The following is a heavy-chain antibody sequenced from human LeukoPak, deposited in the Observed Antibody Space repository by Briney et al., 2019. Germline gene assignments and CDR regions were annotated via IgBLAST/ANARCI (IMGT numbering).Heavy chain of an antibody. J-gene: IGHJ4*02. V-gene: IGHV3-11*01. Sequence: GGSLRLSCGASGFTFSDYYMSWIRQAPGKGLEWVSYISTTATTIYCADSVKGRFTISRDNAKNSLYLQMNSLRAEDTAVYYCARVLDGSNDCWGQGTLVTVSS. D-gene: IGHD3-10*01. CDR2: ISTTATTI. CDR1: GFTFSDYY. CDR3: ARVLDGSNDC.